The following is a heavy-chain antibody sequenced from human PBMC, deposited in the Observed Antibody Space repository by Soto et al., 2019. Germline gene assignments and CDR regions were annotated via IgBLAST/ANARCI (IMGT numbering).Heavy chain of an antibody. J-gene: IGHJ4*02. D-gene: IGHD5-18*01. CDR1: GFTFSSFW. V-gene: IGHV3-74*01. CDR2: INPDGSGT. CDR3: VRDRDTYGYANLDY. Sequence: GGSLRLSCAVSGFTFSSFWMHWVRQAPGKGLVWVSRINPDGSGTSYADSVKGRLTISRDNAKNTLYLQVNSLRVDDTAVYYCVRDRDTYGYANLDYWGQGTLVTVS.